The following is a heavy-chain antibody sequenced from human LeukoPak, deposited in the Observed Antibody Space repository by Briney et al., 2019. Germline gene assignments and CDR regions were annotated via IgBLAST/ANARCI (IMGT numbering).Heavy chain of an antibody. Sequence: SETLSLTCTVSGGSISSYYWSWIRQPPGKGLEWIGYIYYSGSTNYNPSLKSRVTISVDTSKNQFSLKLSSVTAADTAVYYCARDRAPVAGTVDWYFDLWGRGTLVTVSS. CDR3: ARDRAPVAGTVDWYFDL. CDR1: GGSISSYY. CDR2: IYYSGST. D-gene: IGHD6-19*01. V-gene: IGHV4-59*01. J-gene: IGHJ2*01.